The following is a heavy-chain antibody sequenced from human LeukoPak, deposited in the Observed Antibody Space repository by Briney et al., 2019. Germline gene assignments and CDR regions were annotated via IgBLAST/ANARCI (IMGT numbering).Heavy chain of an antibody. V-gene: IGHV4-39*01. CDR3: ARNYYDSGMDV. J-gene: IGHJ6*02. CDR2: IYYSGST. Sequence: PSETLSLTCTVSGGSISSSSYYWGWIRQPPGTGLEWIGSIYYSGSTYYNPSLKSRVTISVDTSKNQFSLKLSSVTAADTAVYYCARNYYDSGMDVWGQGTTVTVSS. CDR1: GGSISSSSYY. D-gene: IGHD3-22*01.